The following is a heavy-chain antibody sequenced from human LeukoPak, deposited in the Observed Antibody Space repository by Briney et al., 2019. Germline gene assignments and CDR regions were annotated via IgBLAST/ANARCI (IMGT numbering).Heavy chain of an antibody. CDR3: ARGGRGSAAVVAPRSFDI. CDR2: TGGNS. D-gene: IGHD3-22*01. Sequence: GGSLRLSCAASGFTVSSIHMVWVRQAPGKGLEWVSVTGGNSYYADSVKGRFIISRDISRNTLYLQMNSLRAEDSALYYCARGGRGSAAVVAPRSFDIWGQGTMVTVSS. V-gene: IGHV3-53*01. J-gene: IGHJ3*02. CDR1: GFTVSSIH.